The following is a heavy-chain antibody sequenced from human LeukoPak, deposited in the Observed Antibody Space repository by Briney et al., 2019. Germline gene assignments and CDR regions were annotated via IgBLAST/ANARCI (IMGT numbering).Heavy chain of an antibody. Sequence: SETLSLTCTVSGDSINSRSYYWDWIRQPPGKGLEWIGNLYYGGNTHYNPSLKSRVTMSVDTSKNQFSLNLSSVTAADTAVYYCARGRIGGPKAPFDYWGQGTLVTVSS. V-gene: IGHV4-39*07. D-gene: IGHD3-16*01. CDR2: LYYGGNT. CDR1: GDSINSRSYY. CDR3: ARGRIGGPKAPFDY. J-gene: IGHJ4*02.